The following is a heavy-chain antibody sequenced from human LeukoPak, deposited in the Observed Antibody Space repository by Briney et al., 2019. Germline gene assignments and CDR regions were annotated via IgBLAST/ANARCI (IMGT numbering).Heavy chain of an antibody. J-gene: IGHJ5*02. CDR3: ARGSTTVTTKDWFDP. V-gene: IGHV3-74*03. CDR1: GFTFSSYW. Sequence: GSLRLSCAASGFTFSSYWMHGVRQVPGKGLVWVARINTYGTSTTYGDSVEGRFTISRDNAKNTLYLEMNSLRDDDTAVYYCARGSTTVTTKDWFDPWGQGTQVTVSS. CDR2: INTYGTST. D-gene: IGHD4-17*01.